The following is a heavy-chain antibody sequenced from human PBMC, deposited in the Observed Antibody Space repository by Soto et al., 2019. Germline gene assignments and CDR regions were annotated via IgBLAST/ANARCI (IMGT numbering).Heavy chain of an antibody. J-gene: IGHJ4*02. CDR1: GFSLSSTRMA. CDR3: AHIVVAGLGYYFYY. D-gene: IGHD6-19*01. Sequence: QITLKESGPTLVKPTQTLTLTCTFSGFSLSSTRMAVGWIRQPPGKAMEWLALIYSEDDKRHSPFLKSRLTIYKHTPXNQVVRTMSNMDPVDTARYYCAHIVVAGLGYYFYYWGQGTLVTVSS. V-gene: IGHV2-5*02. CDR2: IYSEDDK.